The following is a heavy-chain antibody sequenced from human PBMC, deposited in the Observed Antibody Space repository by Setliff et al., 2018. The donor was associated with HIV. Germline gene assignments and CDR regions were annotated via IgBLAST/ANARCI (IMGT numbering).Heavy chain of an antibody. J-gene: IGHJ4*02. CDR3: ARDVVGATGY. CDR2: INTYGGST. CDR1: GFTFSSYG. Sequence: GGSLRLSCAASGFTFSSYGIHWVRQAPGKGLEWVARINTYGGSTTYADSVKGRLSISRDNAKDALYLQMNSLRVEDTAVYYCARDVVGATGYWGQGTLVTVSS. V-gene: IGHV3-74*01. D-gene: IGHD1-26*01.